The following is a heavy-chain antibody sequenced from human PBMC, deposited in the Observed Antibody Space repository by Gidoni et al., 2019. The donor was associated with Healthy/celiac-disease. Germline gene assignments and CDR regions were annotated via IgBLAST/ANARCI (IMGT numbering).Heavy chain of an antibody. D-gene: IGHD5-12*01. J-gene: IGHJ4*02. V-gene: IGHV4-39*01. Sequence: QLQLQESGPGLVKPSETLSLTCTVSGGSISSSSYYWGWIRQPPGKGLEWIGSIYYSGSTYYNPSLKSRVTISVDTSKNQFSLKLSSVTAADTAVYYCARWLPEDGYNQNYFDYWGQGTLVTVSS. CDR2: IYYSGST. CDR3: ARWLPEDGYNQNYFDY. CDR1: GGSISSSSYY.